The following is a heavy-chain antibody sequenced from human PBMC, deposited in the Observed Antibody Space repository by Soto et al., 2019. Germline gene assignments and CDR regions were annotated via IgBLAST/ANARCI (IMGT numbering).Heavy chain of an antibody. V-gene: IGHV1-3*01. J-gene: IGHJ4*02. CDR1: GYTFTTYA. Sequence: ASVKVSCKASGYTFTTYAMYWVRQAPGQRLEWMGWINVGNGNTKYSQKFQGRVTITRDTSASTAHMELSSLRSEDTAVYYCAYDSSGYLDYWGQGTLVTVSS. CDR3: AYDSSGYLDY. D-gene: IGHD3-22*01. CDR2: INVGNGNT.